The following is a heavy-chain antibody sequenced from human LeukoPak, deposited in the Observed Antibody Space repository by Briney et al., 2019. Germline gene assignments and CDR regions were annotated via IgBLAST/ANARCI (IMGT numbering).Heavy chain of an antibody. D-gene: IGHD3-22*01. Sequence: PSETLSLTCAVYGGSFSSYYWSWIRQPPGKGLEWIGEINHSGSTNYNPSLKSRVTISVDTSKNQFSLKLSSVTAADTAVYYCARGGYRMYYYDSSGYPFDYWGQGTLVTVSS. CDR2: INHSGST. V-gene: IGHV4-34*01. CDR1: GGSFSSYY. J-gene: IGHJ4*02. CDR3: ARGGYRMYYYDSSGYPFDY.